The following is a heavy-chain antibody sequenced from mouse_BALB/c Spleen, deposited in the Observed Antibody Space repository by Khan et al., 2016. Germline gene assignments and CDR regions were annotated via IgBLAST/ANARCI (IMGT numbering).Heavy chain of an antibody. D-gene: IGHD2-3*01. CDR1: GYTITSYW. CDR2: IYPGDGDT. V-gene: IGHV1-87*01. Sequence: QVRLQQSGAELARPGASVKLSCKASGYTITSYWMQWVKQRPGQGLEWIGAIYPGDGDTRYTKKFKGKATLTADTVSRTAYMQLSGLASEYSAVYYCARGTVGYSSLDYWGQGTSVTVSS. J-gene: IGHJ4*01. CDR3: ARGTVGYSSLDY.